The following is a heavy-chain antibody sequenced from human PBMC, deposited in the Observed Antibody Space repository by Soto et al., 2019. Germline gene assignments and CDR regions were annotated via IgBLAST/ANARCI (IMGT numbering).Heavy chain of an antibody. V-gene: IGHV1-18*01. CDR2: INGYTGNT. D-gene: IGHD3-16*01. J-gene: IGHJ6*02. CDR3: ARSWVTGKGGMDV. Sequence: QVQLVQSGAEVKKPGASVKVSCKASGYTFTSYGFSWVRQAPGQGLEWMGWINGYTGNTHYAQKFQGRVTMTTDTSTITAYMELWTLISDATAVYYCARSWVTGKGGMDVWGQGTTVTVSS. CDR1: GYTFTSYG.